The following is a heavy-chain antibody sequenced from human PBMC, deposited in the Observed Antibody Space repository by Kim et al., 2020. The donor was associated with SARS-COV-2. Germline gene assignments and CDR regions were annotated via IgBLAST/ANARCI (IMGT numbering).Heavy chain of an antibody. CDR2: IKSKTDGGTT. J-gene: IGHJ3*01. Sequence: GGSLRLSCAASGFTFSNAWMSWVRQAPGKGLEWVGRIKSKTDGGTTDYAAPVKGRFTXSRDDSKNTLYLXXXTLKTEDTAVYYCXXXRITMVRGVIADAXXXWGQGXXVTVSS. D-gene: IGHD3-10*01. CDR3: XXXRITMVRGVIADAXXX. V-gene: IGHV3-15*01. CDR1: GFTFSNAW.